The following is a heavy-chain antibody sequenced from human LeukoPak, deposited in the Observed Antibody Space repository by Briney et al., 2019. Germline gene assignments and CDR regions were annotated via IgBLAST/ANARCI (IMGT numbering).Heavy chain of an antibody. J-gene: IGHJ4*02. CDR3: AKIYSSSWYGLIDY. CDR2: ISGSGGST. CDR1: GFTFSSYA. V-gene: IGHV3-23*01. D-gene: IGHD6-13*01. Sequence: PSGGSLRLSCAASGFTFSSYAMSWVRQAPGKGLEWVSAISGSGGSTYYADSVKGRFTISRDNSKNTLYLQMNSLRAEDTAVYYCAKIYSSSWYGLIDYWGQGTLVTVSS.